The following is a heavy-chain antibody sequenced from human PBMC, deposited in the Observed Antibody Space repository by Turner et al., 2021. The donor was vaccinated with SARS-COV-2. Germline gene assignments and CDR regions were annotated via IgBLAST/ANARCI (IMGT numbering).Heavy chain of an antibody. D-gene: IGHD6-19*01. V-gene: IGHV3-53*01. J-gene: IGHJ3*02. Sequence: EVQLVESGGGLIQPGGSLILSCAASGFTVSSNYMSWVRQAPGKGLEWVSVIYSGGSTYYADSVKGRFTISRDNSKNTLYLQRNSLRAEDTAVYYCARGYSSGWYQSGAFDIWGQGTMVTVSS. CDR1: GFTVSSNY. CDR3: ARGYSSGWYQSGAFDI. CDR2: IYSGGST.